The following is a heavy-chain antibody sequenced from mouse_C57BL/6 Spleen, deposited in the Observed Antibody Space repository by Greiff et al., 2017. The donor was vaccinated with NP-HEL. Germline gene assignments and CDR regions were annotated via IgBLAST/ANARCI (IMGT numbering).Heavy chain of an antibody. CDR2: IYPGDGDT. V-gene: IGHV1-82*01. J-gene: IGHJ2*01. D-gene: IGHD3-2*02. CDR3: ARNALTAQAPDY. CDR1: GYAFSSSW. Sequence: QVQLKQSGPELVKPGASVKISCKASGYAFSSSWMNWVKQRPGKGLEWIGRIYPGDGDTNYNGKFKGKATLTADKSSSTAYMQLSSLTSEDSAVYFCARNALTAQAPDYWGQGTTLTVSS.